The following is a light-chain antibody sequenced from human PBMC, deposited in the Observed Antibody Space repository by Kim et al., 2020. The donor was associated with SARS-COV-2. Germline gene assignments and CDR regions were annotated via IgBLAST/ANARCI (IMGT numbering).Light chain of an antibody. V-gene: IGLV1-51*01. J-gene: IGLJ3*02. CDR3: GTWDTSLSAWV. CDR2: DNN. CDR1: SSNIGNNY. Sequence: QSVLTQPPSVSAAPGQKVTISCSGSSSNIGNNYVSWYQQLPGTAPKLLIYDNNKRPSGIPDRFSGSKSGTSATLGFTGLQTGDEADYYCGTWDTSLSAWVFGGGTQLTVL.